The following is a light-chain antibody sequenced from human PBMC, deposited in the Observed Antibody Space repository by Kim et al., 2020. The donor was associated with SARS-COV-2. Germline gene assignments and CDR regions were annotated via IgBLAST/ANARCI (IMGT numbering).Light chain of an antibody. J-gene: IGLJ3*02. V-gene: IGLV3-9*01. CDR3: QVWDGRAVV. CDR1: NIEKRN. Sequence: SYELTQPLSVSVALGQTAMMTCGGDNIEKRNVHWYQQRPGQAPILVIYRDSKRPSGIPERVSGSNSGNTATLTISRVQAGDEADYYCQVWDGRAVVFGGG. CDR2: RDS.